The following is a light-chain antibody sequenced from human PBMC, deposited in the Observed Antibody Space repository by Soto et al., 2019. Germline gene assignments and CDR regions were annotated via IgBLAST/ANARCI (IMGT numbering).Light chain of an antibody. CDR2: EGS. J-gene: IGLJ2*01. Sequence: QSVLTQPASVSGSPGQSITISCTGTSXDVGSYNLVSWYQQHPGKAPKLMIYEGSKRPSGVSNRFSGSKSGNTASLTISGLQAEDEADYYCCSYAGSSTSVVFGGGTKVTVL. V-gene: IGLV2-23*01. CDR3: CSYAGSSTSVV. CDR1: SXDVGSYNL.